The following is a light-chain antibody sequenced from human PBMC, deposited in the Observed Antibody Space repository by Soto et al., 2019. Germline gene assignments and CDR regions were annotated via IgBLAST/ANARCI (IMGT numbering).Light chain of an antibody. CDR3: QVWGSSSDHSV. CDR2: DDS. Sequence: SYELTQPPSVSVAPGQTARITCGGNNIGSKSVHWYQQKPGQAPVLVVYDDSDRPSGIPERFSGSNSGNTATLTISRVEAGDEADYYCQVWGSSSDHSVFGTGTKLTVL. J-gene: IGLJ1*01. CDR1: NIGSKS. V-gene: IGLV3-21*02.